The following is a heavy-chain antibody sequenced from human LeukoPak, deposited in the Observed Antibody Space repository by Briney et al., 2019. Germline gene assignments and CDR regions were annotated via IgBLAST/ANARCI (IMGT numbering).Heavy chain of an antibody. V-gene: IGHV1-46*03. D-gene: IGHD3-10*01. CDR2: INPSGGST. J-gene: IGHJ4*02. CDR3: ARAGNYGSGSYYLDY. Sequence: GASVKVSCKASGYTFTSYYIHWVRQAPGQGLEWMGIINPSGGSTSYAQKFQGRVTMTRDTSTSTVYMELSSLRSEDTAVYYCARAGNYGSGSYYLDYWGQGTLVTVSS. CDR1: GYTFTSYY.